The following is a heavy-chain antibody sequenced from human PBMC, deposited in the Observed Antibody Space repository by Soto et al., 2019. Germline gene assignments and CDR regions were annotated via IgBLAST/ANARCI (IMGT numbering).Heavy chain of an antibody. D-gene: IGHD1-1*01. J-gene: IGHJ4*02. V-gene: IGHV3-15*01. CDR1: GFTFSGAW. Sequence: PGGSLRLSCAVSGFTFSGAWMTWVRQAPGKGLEWVGRIKRKSDGETTDYAVPVKGRFTISRDNSKNTLYLQINTLKTEDTAMYYCTIGTGLTDTDYWGQGALVTASS. CDR2: IKRKSDGETT. CDR3: TIGTGLTDTDY.